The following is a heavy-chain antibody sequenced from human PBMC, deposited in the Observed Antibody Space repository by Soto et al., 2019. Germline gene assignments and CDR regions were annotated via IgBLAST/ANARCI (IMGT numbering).Heavy chain of an antibody. CDR2: IYYSGST. V-gene: IGHV4-59*01. Sequence: SETLSLTCTVSGGSISSYYWSWIRQPPGKGLEWIGYIYYSGSTNYNPSLKSRVTISVDTSKNQFSLKLSSVTATDTAVYYCASFPGRVDYWGQGTLVTVSS. J-gene: IGHJ4*02. CDR3: ASFPGRVDY. CDR1: GGSISSYY.